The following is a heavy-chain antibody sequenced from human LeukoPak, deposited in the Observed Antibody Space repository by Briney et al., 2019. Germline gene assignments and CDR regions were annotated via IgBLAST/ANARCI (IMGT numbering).Heavy chain of an antibody. J-gene: IGHJ4*02. V-gene: IGHV4-61*05. Sequence: PSETLSLTCTVSGGSISSSSYYWSWIRQPPGKGLEYIGYIYYSGSTNYNPSLKSRVTMSVDTSKNQFSLKLSSVTAADTAVYYCARHTDVGTYPLDYWGQGTLVTVSS. CDR2: IYYSGST. CDR3: ARHTDVGTYPLDY. D-gene: IGHD1-26*01. CDR1: GGSISSSSYY.